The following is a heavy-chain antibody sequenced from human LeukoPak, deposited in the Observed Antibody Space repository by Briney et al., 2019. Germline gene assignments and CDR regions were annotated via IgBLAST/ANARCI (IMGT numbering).Heavy chain of an antibody. J-gene: IGHJ3*02. D-gene: IGHD6-19*01. Sequence: GGSLRLSCAASGFTFNDYAMYWVRQSPGRGLEWVALIRDDGSDTYHADSVKGRFTISRDNSKNTVFLRGNSLRGEDSAIYYCAKSDGHGTGYGFHIWGQGTMVTVSS. CDR2: IRDDGSDT. V-gene: IGHV3-30*02. CDR3: AKSDGHGTGYGFHI. CDR1: GFTFNDYA.